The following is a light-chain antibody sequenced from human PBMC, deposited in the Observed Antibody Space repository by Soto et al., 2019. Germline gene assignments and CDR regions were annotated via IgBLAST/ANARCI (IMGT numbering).Light chain of an antibody. CDR3: AAWDDSLNGVV. CDR2: SNN. Sequence: QSVLTQPPSACGTPGQRVTLSCSGSSSNIGSNTVNWYQQLPGTATKLLIYSNNQRPSGVPDRFSGSKSGTSASLAISGLQSEDEADYYCAAWDDSLNGVVFGGGTKLTVL. J-gene: IGLJ2*01. V-gene: IGLV1-44*01. CDR1: SSNIGSNT.